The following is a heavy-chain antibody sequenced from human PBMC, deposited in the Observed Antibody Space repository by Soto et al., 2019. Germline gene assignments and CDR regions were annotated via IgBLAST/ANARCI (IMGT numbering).Heavy chain of an antibody. D-gene: IGHD2-15*01. CDR1: GFTFTSYG. J-gene: IGHJ3*02. V-gene: IGHV1-18*01. CDR3: ARDLSPLLPVCSSDI. Sequence: QVQLVQSETEVKKPGASVKVSCKASGFTFTSYGITWVRQAPGQGLEWMGWISANNGNTFYAQNLQGRVTLTTVTSTSIAYMVLRSLMSDVTAVYYCARDLSPLLPVCSSDIWGQGTMVTVSS. CDR2: ISANNGNT.